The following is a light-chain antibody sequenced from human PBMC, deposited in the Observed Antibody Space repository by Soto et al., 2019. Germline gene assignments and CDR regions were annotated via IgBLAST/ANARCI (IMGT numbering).Light chain of an antibody. CDR1: QSISSW. J-gene: IGKJ5*01. Sequence: DVQMTQSPSTLSASVVDRFTITFLASQSISSWLAWYQQKPGKAPKLLIYKASSLESGVPSRFSGSGSGTEFTFTISSLQPDDFATYYCQQYNSYLITFGQGTRLEIK. V-gene: IGKV1-5*03. CDR3: QQYNSYLIT. CDR2: KAS.